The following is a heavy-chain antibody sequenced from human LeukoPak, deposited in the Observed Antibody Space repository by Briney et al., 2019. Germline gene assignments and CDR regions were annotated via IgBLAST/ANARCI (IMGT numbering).Heavy chain of an antibody. J-gene: IGHJ4*02. CDR1: GGSFSGYY. V-gene: IGHV4-34*01. Sequence: PSETLSLTCAVYGGSFSGYYWSWIRQPPGKGLEWTGEINHSGSTNYNPSLKSRVTISVDTSKNQFSLKLSSVTAADTAVYYCARVMYGSGSYYKLAYFDYWGQGTLVTVSS. D-gene: IGHD3-10*01. CDR2: INHSGST. CDR3: ARVMYGSGSYYKLAYFDY.